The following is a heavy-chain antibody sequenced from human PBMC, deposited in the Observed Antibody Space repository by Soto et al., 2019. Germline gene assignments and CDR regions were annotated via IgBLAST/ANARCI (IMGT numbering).Heavy chain of an antibody. D-gene: IGHD2-2*01. J-gene: IGHJ6*02. CDR3: AREGLVLVPTTANSDYYYHAMDV. CDR1: GYTFTGCY. V-gene: IGHV1-2*04. Sequence: ASVKVSCKASGYTFTGCYMHWVRQAPGQGLEWMGWINPNSGGTNYAQKFQGWVTMTRDTSISTAYMELSSLRSDDTAVYYCAREGLVLVPTTANSDYYYHAMDVWGQGTTVTVS. CDR2: INPNSGGT.